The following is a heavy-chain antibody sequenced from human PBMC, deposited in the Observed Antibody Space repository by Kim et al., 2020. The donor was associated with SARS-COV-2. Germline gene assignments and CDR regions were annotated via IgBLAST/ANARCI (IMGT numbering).Heavy chain of an antibody. CDR1: GLTVSSNH. D-gene: IGHD1-26*01. V-gene: IGHV3-53*01. CDR3: ARDPVGDGYSFLDY. CDR2: IFRGGST. Sequence: GGSLRLSCAASGLTVSSNHMTWIRQAPGKGLEWVSVIFRGGSTYYAASVQGRFTISRDYSKNTLSLQMNSLRAEDTAIYYCARDPVGDGYSFLDYWGQGTLVTVSS. J-gene: IGHJ4*02.